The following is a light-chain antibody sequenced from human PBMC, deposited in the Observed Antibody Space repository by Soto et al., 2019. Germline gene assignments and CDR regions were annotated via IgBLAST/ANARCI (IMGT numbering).Light chain of an antibody. J-gene: IGKJ3*01. CDR1: LSFTSGF. CDR2: GAS. V-gene: IGKV3D-7*01. Sequence: EIVLTQSPATLSLSAGERASLSCRASLSFTSGFLGWYQQKPGQAPRLLINGASTRATGIPARFSGSGSGTDFTLTISSLQPEDFATYYCQQSYSTLDFGPGTKVDIK. CDR3: QQSYSTLD.